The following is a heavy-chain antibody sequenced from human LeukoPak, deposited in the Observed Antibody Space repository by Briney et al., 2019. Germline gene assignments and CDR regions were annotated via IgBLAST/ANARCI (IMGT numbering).Heavy chain of an antibody. CDR3: AKDIRSGYEYGMDV. V-gene: IGHV3-9*01. CDR2: ISWNSGSI. D-gene: IGHD3-3*01. CDR1: GFTFDDYA. Sequence: PGGSLRLSCAASGFTFDDYAMHWVRQAPGKGLEWVSGISWNSGSIGYADSVKGRFTISRDNAKNSLYLQMNSLRAEDTALYYCAKDIRSGYEYGMDVWGQGTTVTVSS. J-gene: IGHJ6*02.